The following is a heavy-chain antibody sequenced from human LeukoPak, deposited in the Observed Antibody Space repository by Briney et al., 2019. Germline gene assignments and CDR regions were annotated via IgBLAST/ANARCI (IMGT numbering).Heavy chain of an antibody. CDR1: GGTFSSYA. V-gene: IGHV1-69*04. CDR3: ARGAVTTFDY. D-gene: IGHD4-11*01. J-gene: IGHJ4*02. Sequence: ASVKVSCKASGGTFSSYAISWVRQAPGQGLEWMGRIIPILGIANYAQKFQGRVTMTRDMSTSTVYMELSSLRSEDTAVYYCARGAVTTFDYWGQGTLVTVSS. CDR2: IIPILGIA.